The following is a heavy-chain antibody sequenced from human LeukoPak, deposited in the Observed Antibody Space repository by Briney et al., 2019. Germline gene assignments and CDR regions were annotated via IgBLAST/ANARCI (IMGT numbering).Heavy chain of an antibody. CDR3: ATGTTGTVLFFDY. CDR2: FDPEDGET. J-gene: IGHJ4*02. D-gene: IGHD1-1*01. CDR1: GYTLTELS. Sequence: ASVKVSCKVSGYTLTELSMHWVRQAPGKGLEWMGGFDPEDGETIYAQKFQGRVTMTEDTSTDTAYMELSSLRSEGTAVYYCATGTTGTVLFFDYWGQGTLVTVSS. V-gene: IGHV1-24*01.